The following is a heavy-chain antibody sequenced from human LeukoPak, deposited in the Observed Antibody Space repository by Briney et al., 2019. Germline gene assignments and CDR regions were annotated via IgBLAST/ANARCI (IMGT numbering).Heavy chain of an antibody. J-gene: IGHJ4*02. Sequence: GASVKVSCKASGYTFTDYYIHWVRQAPGRGLEWMGWINPNSGDTNYAQKFRGRVTLSRDTSISTAYMELSRLRSDDTAVYYCVRPYGSGSYYPDYWGQGTLVTVSS. CDR1: GYTFTDYY. D-gene: IGHD3-10*01. CDR2: INPNSGDT. CDR3: VRPYGSGSYYPDY. V-gene: IGHV1-2*02.